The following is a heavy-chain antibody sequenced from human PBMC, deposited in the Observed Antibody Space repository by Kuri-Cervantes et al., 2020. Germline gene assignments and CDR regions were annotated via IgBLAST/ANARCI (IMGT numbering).Heavy chain of an antibody. J-gene: IGHJ6*02. CDR2: INAANANT. CDR3: ARDGKLGGANMDV. D-gene: IGHD3-10*01. CDR1: GYTFRYYP. Sequence: ASVKVSCKPSGYTFRYYPIHWVRQAPGQRPQWMGWINAANANTKYTERFQGRVTITRDTSASTAYLDLISLTSEDTAVYYCARDGKLGGANMDVWGQGTTVTVSS. V-gene: IGHV1-3*01.